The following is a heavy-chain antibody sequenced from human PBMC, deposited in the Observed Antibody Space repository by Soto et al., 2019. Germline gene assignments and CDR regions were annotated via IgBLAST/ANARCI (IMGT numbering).Heavy chain of an antibody. D-gene: IGHD3-3*01. CDR3: AKDQDFWSGYPDDY. CDR1: GFTFSSYG. V-gene: IGHV3-30*18. Sequence: QVQLVESGGGVVQPGRSLRLSCAASGFTFSSYGMHWVRQAPGKGLEWVAVISYDGSNKYYADSAKGRFTISRDNSKNTLYLQMNSLRAEDTAVYYCAKDQDFWSGYPDDYWGQGTLVTVSS. CDR2: ISYDGSNK. J-gene: IGHJ4*02.